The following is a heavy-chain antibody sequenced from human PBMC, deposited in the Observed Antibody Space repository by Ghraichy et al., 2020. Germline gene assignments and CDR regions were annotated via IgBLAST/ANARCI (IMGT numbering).Heavy chain of an antibody. CDR2: IYTSGST. Sequence: SETLSLTCTVSGGSISSYYWSWIRQPAGKGLEWIGRIYTSGSTNYNPSLKSRVTMSVDTSKNQFSLKLSSVTAADTAVYYCARDVAGWYYDFWSGYYVGYGMDVWGQGTTVTVSS. CDR3: ARDVAGWYYDFWSGYYVGYGMDV. D-gene: IGHD3-3*01. CDR1: GGSISSYY. V-gene: IGHV4-4*07. J-gene: IGHJ6*02.